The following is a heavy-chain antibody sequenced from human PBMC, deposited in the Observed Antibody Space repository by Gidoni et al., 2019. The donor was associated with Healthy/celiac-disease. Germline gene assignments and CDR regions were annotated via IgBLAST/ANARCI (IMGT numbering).Heavy chain of an antibody. Sequence: EVQLVESGGGLVKPGGSLRLSCAASGSTFSSYSMNWVRQAPGKGLEWVSSISSSSSYIYYADSVKGRFTISRDNAKNSLYLQMNSLRAEDTAVYYCARDSGQLWFGDPEALDYWGQGTLVTVSS. J-gene: IGHJ4*02. CDR2: ISSSSSYI. CDR1: GSTFSSYS. D-gene: IGHD3-10*01. CDR3: ARDSGQLWFGDPEALDY. V-gene: IGHV3-21*01.